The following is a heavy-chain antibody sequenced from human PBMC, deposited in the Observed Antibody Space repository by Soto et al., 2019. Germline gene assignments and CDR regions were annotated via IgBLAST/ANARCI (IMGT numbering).Heavy chain of an antibody. CDR3: ARLQRPGTFDY. V-gene: IGHV4-39*01. J-gene: IGHJ4*02. Sequence: SETLSLTCTVSGGSISSSIDYWAWIRQPPGKGLEWMGTIYNNGDTYYNSSLKSQITMFVDTSKNVFSLRLTSVAALDTAVYYCARLQRPGTFDYWGLGTLVTVSS. CDR1: GGSISSSIDY. D-gene: IGHD1-1*01. CDR2: IYNNGDT.